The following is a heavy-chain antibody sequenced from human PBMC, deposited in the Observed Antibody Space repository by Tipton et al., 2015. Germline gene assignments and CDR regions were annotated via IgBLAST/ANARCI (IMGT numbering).Heavy chain of an antibody. CDR3: ARTRGVQSSDWEVH. V-gene: IGHV4-61*05. CDR2: LFYNGNT. Sequence: TLSFTCTVSSGSISSSSFYWGWIRQSPGKGLEWIGHLFYNGNTNYNPSLKSRVTISVDTSENRFSLRLTSVTAADTAMNYCARTRGVQSSDWEVHWGQGILVNVSS. J-gene: IGHJ4*02. CDR1: SGSISSSSFY. D-gene: IGHD2-21*02.